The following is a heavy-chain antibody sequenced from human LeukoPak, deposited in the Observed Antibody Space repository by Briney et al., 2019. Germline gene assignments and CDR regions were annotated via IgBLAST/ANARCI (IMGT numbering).Heavy chain of an antibody. CDR3: ARGRHYDITGFNPTYYFDA. CDR2: IYKTVDV. V-gene: IGHV4-59*01. Sequence: PSETLSLTCTVSGASIVGSYGTWLRQSPGEGLQYVCYIYKTVDVNYSPSLKRRVTISIDMSRNQFSLTLNSVTTADTAIYYSARGRHYDITGFNPTYYFDAWGQGALVTVSS. D-gene: IGHD3-9*01. CDR1: GASIVGSY. J-gene: IGHJ4*02.